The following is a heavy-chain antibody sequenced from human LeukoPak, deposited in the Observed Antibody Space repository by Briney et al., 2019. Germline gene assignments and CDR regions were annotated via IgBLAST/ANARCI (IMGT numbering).Heavy chain of an antibody. CDR3: ARDRIGKYSIDY. V-gene: IGHV3-49*03. D-gene: IGHD2-15*01. J-gene: IGHJ4*02. Sequence: PGGSLRLSCTASGFTFGDYAMSWFRQAPGKGLEWVGFIRSKAYGGTTEYAASVKGRFTISRDDSKSIAYLQMNSLRVEDTAVYYCARDRIGKYSIDYWGQGTLVTVSS. CDR1: GFTFGDYA. CDR2: IRSKAYGGTT.